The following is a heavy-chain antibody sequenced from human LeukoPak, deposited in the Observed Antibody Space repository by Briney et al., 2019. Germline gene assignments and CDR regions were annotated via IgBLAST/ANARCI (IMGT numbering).Heavy chain of an antibody. CDR2: IYSSGST. CDR1: GGSISSYY. CDR3: ARHVRIHPWSLYFDY. D-gene: IGHD2/OR15-2a*01. V-gene: IGHV4-59*08. Sequence: SETLSLTCIVFGGSISSYYWSWIRQPPGKGLEWIGYIYSSGSTDYNPSLKSRATISLDTSNHQFSLKLISVTAADTAVYYCARHVRIHPWSLYFDYWGQGSLVTVSS. J-gene: IGHJ4*02.